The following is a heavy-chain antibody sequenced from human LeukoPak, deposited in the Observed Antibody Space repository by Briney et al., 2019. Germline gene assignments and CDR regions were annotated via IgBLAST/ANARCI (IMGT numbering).Heavy chain of an antibody. V-gene: IGHV3-48*03. CDR2: ISSSGSTI. D-gene: IGHD1-26*01. J-gene: IGHJ4*02. Sequence: GGSLRLSCAASGFTFSSYEMNWVRQAPGKGLEWVSYISSSGSTIYYADSVKGRFTISRDNAKNSLYLQLNSLRAEDTAVYYCARLLWELHDSYYFDYWGQGTLVTVSS. CDR3: ARLLWELHDSYYFDY. CDR1: GFTFSSYE.